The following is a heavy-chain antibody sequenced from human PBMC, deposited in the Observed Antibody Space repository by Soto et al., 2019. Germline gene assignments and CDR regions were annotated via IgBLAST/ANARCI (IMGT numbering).Heavy chain of an antibody. J-gene: IGHJ4*02. CDR2: INADGSDR. D-gene: IGHD1-26*01. V-gene: IGHV3-43D*04. CDR3: AKAKFYFDSSPFDS. CDR1: GFTFEDYA. Sequence: GGSLRLSCSPSGFTFEDYAVHWVRQSSRKGLEWVSFINADGSDRYYADSGKGRFTISRDNTKGSFYLQMDRLRLEDTAIYYCAKAKFYFDSSPFDSWGQGTLVTAPQ.